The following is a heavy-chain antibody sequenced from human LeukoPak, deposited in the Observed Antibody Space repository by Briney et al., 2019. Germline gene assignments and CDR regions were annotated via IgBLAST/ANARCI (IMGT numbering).Heavy chain of an antibody. CDR3: AKIGGNVVF. Sequence: GGSLRLSCAASGFAFSNYGMIWVRQAPGKGLEWVSSISGSGSNTHYADSVKGRFTISRDNSKNTLYLQMNSLRAEDTAVYYCAKIGGNVVFWGQGTLVTVSS. J-gene: IGHJ4*02. D-gene: IGHD4-23*01. V-gene: IGHV3-23*01. CDR1: GFAFSNYG. CDR2: ISGSGSNT.